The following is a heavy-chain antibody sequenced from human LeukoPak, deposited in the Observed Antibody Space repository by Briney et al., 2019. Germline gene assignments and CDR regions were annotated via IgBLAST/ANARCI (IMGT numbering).Heavy chain of an antibody. CDR1: GYTFTGYY. D-gene: IGHD6-19*01. Sequence: ASVKVSCKASGYTFTGYYMHRVRQAPGQGLEWMGWINPNSGGTNYAQKFQGRVTMTRDTSISTAYMELSRLRSEDTAVYYCARRAVAGINYFDYWGQGTLVTVSS. V-gene: IGHV1-2*02. CDR3: ARRAVAGINYFDY. J-gene: IGHJ4*02. CDR2: INPNSGGT.